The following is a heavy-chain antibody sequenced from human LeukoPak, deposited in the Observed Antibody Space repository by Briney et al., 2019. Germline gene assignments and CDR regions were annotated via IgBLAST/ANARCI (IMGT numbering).Heavy chain of an antibody. Sequence: PGGSLRLSCEVSGFSADGNYMTWVRQVPGRGLEWVALIFSGDSTDYPDSVKGRFTISRDKSKNTLHLQMDSLRPEDTAMYYCALTYYFDRRGYSYFDYWGQGALVTVSS. CDR3: ALTYYFDRRGYSYFDY. D-gene: IGHD3-22*01. CDR1: GFSADGNY. J-gene: IGHJ4*02. V-gene: IGHV3-53*01. CDR2: IFSGDST.